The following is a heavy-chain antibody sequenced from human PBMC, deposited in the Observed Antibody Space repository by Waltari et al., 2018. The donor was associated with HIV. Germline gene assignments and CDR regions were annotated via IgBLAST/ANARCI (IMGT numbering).Heavy chain of an antibody. CDR1: GGSVITSDSY. CDR3: ARRPRMAGFYLYYGMDV. D-gene: IGHD2-8*01. CDR2: IYYTGTT. Sequence: QLQLQQSGPGLVKPSETLSLTCTVSGGSVITSDSYWDFIRQSPGKGLEWIGNIYYTGTTFYNPSLKSRVTMSADLSKNQFSLRLRSVTAADTAIYYCARRPRMAGFYLYYGMDVWGQGTTVTVSS. V-gene: IGHV4-39*01. J-gene: IGHJ6*02.